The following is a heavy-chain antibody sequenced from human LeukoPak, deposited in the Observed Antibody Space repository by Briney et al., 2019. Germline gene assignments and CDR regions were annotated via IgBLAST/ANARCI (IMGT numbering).Heavy chain of an antibody. CDR1: GFTFSSYG. V-gene: IGHV3-30*18. J-gene: IGHJ4*02. CDR3: AKDRIPRLMGTGFDY. Sequence: GGSLRLSCAASGFTFSSYGMHWVRQAPGKGLEWVAVISYDGSNKYYADSVKGRFTISRDNSKNTLYLQMNSLRAEDTAVYYCAKDRIPRLMGTGFDYWGQGTMVTVSS. D-gene: IGHD3-10*01. CDR2: ISYDGSNK.